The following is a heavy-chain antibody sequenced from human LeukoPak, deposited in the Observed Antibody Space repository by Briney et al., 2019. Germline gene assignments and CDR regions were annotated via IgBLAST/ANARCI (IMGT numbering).Heavy chain of an antibody. V-gene: IGHV4-39*01. D-gene: IGHD5-18*01. CDR2: IYYTGIT. CDR1: GGSISGSGYY. J-gene: IGHJ6*03. Sequence: PSETLSLTCTVSGGSISGSGYYWGWIRQPPGKGLEWIGNIYYTGITYDNPSLKSRVTISVDTSKNQFSLKLRSVTAADTAVYYCARGAGYGYEDYYYYMDVWGKGTTVTVSS. CDR3: ARGAGYGYEDYYYYMDV.